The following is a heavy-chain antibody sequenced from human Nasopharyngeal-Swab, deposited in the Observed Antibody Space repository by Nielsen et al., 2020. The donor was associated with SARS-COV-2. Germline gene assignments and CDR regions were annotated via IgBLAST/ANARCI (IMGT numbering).Heavy chain of an antibody. CDR2: IYYTVNT. Sequence: SGTLSLTCTVSGGSIGSYFWSWIRQPPGKGLEWIGYIYYTVNTNYNPSLESRVTISMDKSRNQFSLKLSSVSAADTAVYFCARAIGVKAFDIWGQGTVVTVSS. CDR1: GGSIGSYF. J-gene: IGHJ3*02. D-gene: IGHD3-3*01. V-gene: IGHV4-59*13. CDR3: ARAIGVKAFDI.